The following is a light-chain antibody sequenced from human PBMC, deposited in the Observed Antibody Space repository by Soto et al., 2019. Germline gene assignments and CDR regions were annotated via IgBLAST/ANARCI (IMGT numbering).Light chain of an antibody. Sequence: DIQMTQSPSTLSASLGDRVTITCRASQSISTWLAWYQQKPGKAPKLLIYKASSLESGVPSRFSGSGSGTEFTLIISSLQADDFGTYYCQQYNSYWTFGQGTKVEIK. CDR3: QQYNSYWT. CDR1: QSISTW. J-gene: IGKJ1*01. CDR2: KAS. V-gene: IGKV1-5*03.